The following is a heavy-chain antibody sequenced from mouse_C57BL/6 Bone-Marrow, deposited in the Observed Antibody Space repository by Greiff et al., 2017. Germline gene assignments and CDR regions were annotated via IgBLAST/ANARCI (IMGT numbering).Heavy chain of an antibody. CDR1: GYTFTSYW. J-gene: IGHJ2*01. CDR3: ARPLLFDY. CDR2: IYPGSGST. Sequence: QVQLQQSGAELVRPGASVTLSCKASGYTFTSYWITWVKQRPGQGLEWIGDIYPGSGSTNYNEKFKSKATLTVDTSSSTAYMQLSSLTSEDSAVYYCARPLLFDYWGQGTTLTVSS. V-gene: IGHV1-55*01.